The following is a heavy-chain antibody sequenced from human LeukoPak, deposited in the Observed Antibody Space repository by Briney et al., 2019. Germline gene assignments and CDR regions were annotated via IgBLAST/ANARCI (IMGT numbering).Heavy chain of an antibody. D-gene: IGHD7-27*01. CDR3: ARDLGTNDAFDI. CDR2: IYSGGST. Sequence: GGSLTLSCAASGFTVSATYMSWVRQAPGKGLEWVSLIYSGGSTYYAHSVKGRFTISRDNSKNTVSLQMNTLRAEDTAVYYCARDLGTNDAFDIWGQGTMLTVSS. J-gene: IGHJ3*02. CDR1: GFTVSATY. V-gene: IGHV3-53*01.